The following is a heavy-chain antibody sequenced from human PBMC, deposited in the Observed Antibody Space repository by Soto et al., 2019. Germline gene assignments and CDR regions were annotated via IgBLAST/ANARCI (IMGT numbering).Heavy chain of an antibody. D-gene: IGHD3-22*01. CDR1: GCSINSGGYD. CDR2: IYYSGST. Sequence: QVQLQESGPGLVKPSQTLSLTCTISGCSINSGGYDWSWIRQHPGKGMEWIGYIYYSGSTYYNPALKSRVSISVDTSKNQWSLKLSSVTAADTAVYDCESSDYYSIGDYGGFDYWGQGTLVTVSS. V-gene: IGHV4-31*03. J-gene: IGHJ4*02. CDR3: ESSDYYSIGDYGGFDY.